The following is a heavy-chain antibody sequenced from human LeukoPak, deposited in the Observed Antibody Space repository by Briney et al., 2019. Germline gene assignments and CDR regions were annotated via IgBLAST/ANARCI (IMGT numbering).Heavy chain of an antibody. CDR2: TNEDGSVK. V-gene: IGHV3-7*01. CDR3: ARGGAVRPDY. CDR1: EFTFSSYW. J-gene: IGHJ4*02. Sequence: GGSLRLSCAASEFTFSSYWMSWVRQAPGKGLEWVANTNEDGSVKDYVDSVKGRYTISRDNARNSLYLQMNSLRAEDTAVYYCARGGAVRPDYWGQGTLVTVSS. D-gene: IGHD6-6*01.